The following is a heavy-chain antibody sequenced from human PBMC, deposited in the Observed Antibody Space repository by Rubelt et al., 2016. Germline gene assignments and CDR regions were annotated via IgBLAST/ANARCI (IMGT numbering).Heavy chain of an antibody. CDR1: GGSISSYY. Sequence: GGSISSYYWSWIRQPPGKGLEWIGYIYYSGSTNYNPSLKSRVTISVDKSKNQFSLKLSSVTAADTAVYYCARCIAARPFDYWGQGTLVTVSS. CDR2: IYYSGST. D-gene: IGHD6-6*01. J-gene: IGHJ4*02. V-gene: IGHV4-59*12. CDR3: ARCIAARPFDY.